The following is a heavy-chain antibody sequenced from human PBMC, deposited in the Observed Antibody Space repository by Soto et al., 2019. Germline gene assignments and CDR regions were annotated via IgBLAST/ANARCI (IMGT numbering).Heavy chain of an antibody. CDR3: VRTSLVVAAATREDY. CDR1: GFTFSSYW. J-gene: IGHJ4*02. Sequence: EVQLVESGGGLVQPGGSLRLSCAASGFTFSSYWMHWVPQAPGKGLVWVSRINSDGSGTSYADSVKGRFTISRDNAKNTLYLQMNSLRAEDTAVYYCVRTSLVVAAATREDYWGQGTLVSVSS. CDR2: INSDGSGT. V-gene: IGHV3-74*01. D-gene: IGHD2-15*01.